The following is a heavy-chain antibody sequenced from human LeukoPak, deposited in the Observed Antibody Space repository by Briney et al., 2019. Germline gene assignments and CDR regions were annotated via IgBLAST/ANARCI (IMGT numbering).Heavy chain of an antibody. CDR1: GGSLSSGNYY. CDR3: AISKKGGGSGY. J-gene: IGHJ4*02. Sequence: SQTLSLTCSVSGGSLSSGNYYWSWIRQPAGKGLEWIGRLYTSGSTNYNPSLKSRVTISVDTSKNQFSLRLTSVTAADTAVYYCAISKKGGGSGYWGQGTLVTVSS. CDR2: LYTSGST. V-gene: IGHV4-61*02. D-gene: IGHD2-15*01.